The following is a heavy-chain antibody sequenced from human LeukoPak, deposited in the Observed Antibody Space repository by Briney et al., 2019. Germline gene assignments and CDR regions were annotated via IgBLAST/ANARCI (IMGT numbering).Heavy chain of an antibody. CDR1: GLTFSNYA. CDR2: ISGSGVST. CDR3: AKGYSSGTYYIDY. Sequence: GGSLRLSCAASGLTFSNYAMNWVRQAPGKGLEWVSAISGSGVSTFYADSVKGRFTISRDNSKNTLYLQMNSLRAEDTALYYCAKGYSSGTYYIDYWGQGAPVTVSS. V-gene: IGHV3-23*01. J-gene: IGHJ4*02. D-gene: IGHD3-10*01.